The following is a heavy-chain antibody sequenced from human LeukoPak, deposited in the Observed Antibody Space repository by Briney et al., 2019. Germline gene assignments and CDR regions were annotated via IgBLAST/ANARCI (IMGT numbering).Heavy chain of an antibody. CDR3: ARERGRGYCSSTSCYWDYYYGMDV. CDR2: IYSGGST. J-gene: IGHJ6*04. Sequence: GGSLRLSCAASGFTVSSNHMSWVRQAPGKGLEWVSVIYSGGSTDYADSVKGRFTISRDNSKNTLYLQMNSLRAEDTAVYYCARERGRGYCSSTSCYWDYYYGMDVWGKGTTVTVSS. D-gene: IGHD2-2*01. V-gene: IGHV3-53*01. CDR1: GFTVSSNH.